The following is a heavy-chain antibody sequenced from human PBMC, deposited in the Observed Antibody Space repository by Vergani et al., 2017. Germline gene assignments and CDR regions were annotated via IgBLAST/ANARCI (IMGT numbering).Heavy chain of an antibody. CDR1: GYSFTSYW. D-gene: IGHD2-2*01. Sequence: EVQLVQSGAEVKKPGESLKISCKGSGYSFTSYWIGWVRQMPGKGLEWMGIIYPGDSDTRYSPSFPGQVTISADKSISTAYLQWSSLKASDTAMYYCATGYCSSTSCFGWNWFDPWGQGTLVTVSS. V-gene: IGHV5-51*03. CDR3: ATGYCSSTSCFGWNWFDP. CDR2: IYPGDSDT. J-gene: IGHJ5*02.